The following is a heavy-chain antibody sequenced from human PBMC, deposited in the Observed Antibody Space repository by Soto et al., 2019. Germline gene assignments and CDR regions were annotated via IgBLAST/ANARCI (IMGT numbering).Heavy chain of an antibody. CDR3: ARDDSRGPGRFGP. J-gene: IGHJ5*02. V-gene: IGHV1-18*01. CDR2: ISAYSGNT. CDR1: GYTFATFRTYG. D-gene: IGHD3-22*01. Sequence: QVQLVQSGAEVKKPGASVKVSCKASGYTFATFRTYGISWVRQAPGQGLEWMGWISAYSGNTDYSQKLQGRVTLTTDTSTNTAYRDLRSLGFDDTAVYYCARDDSRGPGRFGPWGQGTLVTVSS.